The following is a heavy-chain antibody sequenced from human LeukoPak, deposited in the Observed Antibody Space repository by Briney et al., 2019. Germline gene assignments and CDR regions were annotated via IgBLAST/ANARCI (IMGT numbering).Heavy chain of an antibody. CDR1: GGSISSGGYY. CDR3: ARGAYYDSTGYYFDY. Sequence: SETLSLTCTVSGGSISSGGYYWSWIRQHPGTGLERIGYIYYSGSTYYNPSLKSRVTISVDTSKNQFSLKLSSVTAADTAVYYCARGAYYDSTGYYFDYWGQGTLVTVSS. V-gene: IGHV4-31*03. CDR2: IYYSGST. D-gene: IGHD3-22*01. J-gene: IGHJ4*02.